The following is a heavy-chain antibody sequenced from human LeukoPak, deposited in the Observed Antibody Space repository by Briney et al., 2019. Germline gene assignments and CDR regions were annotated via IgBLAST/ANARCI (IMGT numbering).Heavy chain of an antibody. D-gene: IGHD2-15*01. CDR3: ASASGGSGVVDY. CDR1: GGSISSSSYY. CDR2: IYYSGST. J-gene: IGHJ4*02. Sequence: SETLSLTCTVSGGSISSSSYYWGWIRQPPGKGLEWIGSIYYSGSTNYNPSLKSRVTISVDTSKNQFSLKLSSVTAADTAVYYCASASGGSGVVDYWGQGTLVTVSS. V-gene: IGHV4-39*07.